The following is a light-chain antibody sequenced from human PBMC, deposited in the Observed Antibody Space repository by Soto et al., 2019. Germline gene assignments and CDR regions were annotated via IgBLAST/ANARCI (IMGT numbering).Light chain of an antibody. J-gene: IGLJ1*01. CDR2: DDN. CDR1: SSNIGGNS. V-gene: IGLV1-51*01. CDR3: GSWDSSLSAYV. Sequence: QSVLTQPPSVSAAPGQKVTISCAGSSSNIGGNSVCCYQQLPGSAPKLLICDDNKRPPGITERSSGSKYGTSATLGITGFQTGGEADYYCGSWDSSLSAYVFGPGTMVTVL.